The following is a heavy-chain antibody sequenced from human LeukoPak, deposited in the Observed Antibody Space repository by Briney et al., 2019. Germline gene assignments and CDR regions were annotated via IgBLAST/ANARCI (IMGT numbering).Heavy chain of an antibody. Sequence: PGRSLRLSCAASGFTFDDYAMHWVRQAPGKGLEWVSGISWNSGSIGYADSVKGRFTISRDNAKNSLYLQMNSLRAEDTASYYCAKGPGDDYWGQGTLVTVSS. CDR2: ISWNSGSI. V-gene: IGHV3-9*01. D-gene: IGHD2-2*01. CDR1: GFTFDDYA. CDR3: AKGPGDDY. J-gene: IGHJ4*02.